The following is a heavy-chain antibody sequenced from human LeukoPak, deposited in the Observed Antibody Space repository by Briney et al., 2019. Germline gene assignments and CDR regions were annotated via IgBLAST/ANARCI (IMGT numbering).Heavy chain of an antibody. J-gene: IGHJ4*02. CDR1: GYTFTNFY. CDR3: AREGGTRGHFDY. V-gene: IGHV1-46*01. CDR2: INPSGANT. Sequence: GASVKVSCKTSGYTFTNFYMHWVRQVPGQGLEWMGIINPSGANTGYAQKFQGRVTMTRDTSTSTVYMELSSLRSQDTAVYYCAREGGTRGHFDYWGRGPPVTVSS. D-gene: IGHD1-14*01.